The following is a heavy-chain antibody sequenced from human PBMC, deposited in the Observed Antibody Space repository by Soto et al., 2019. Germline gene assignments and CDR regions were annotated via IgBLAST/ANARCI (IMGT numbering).Heavy chain of an antibody. Sequence: GGSLTLSCAVSGFSFSSDSMNWVRQGPGTGLEWVSSISSSSSYIYYADSVKGRLTISRDKAKNSLYLQMNSLRAEDTAVYYCARVLVVVVAATPAGYFASWGQGPLVTVP. CDR1: GFSFSSDS. V-gene: IGHV3-21*01. J-gene: IGHJ4*02. CDR2: ISSSSSYI. CDR3: ARVLVVVVAATPAGYFAS. D-gene: IGHD2-15*01.